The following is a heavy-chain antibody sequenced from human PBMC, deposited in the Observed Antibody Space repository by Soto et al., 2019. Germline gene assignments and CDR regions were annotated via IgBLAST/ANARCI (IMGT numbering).Heavy chain of an antibody. CDR1: GFTFNDYY. CDR3: ARGWRYDFWSGYFEF. CDR2: ISISGSNI. J-gene: IGHJ4*02. V-gene: IGHV3-11*01. D-gene: IGHD3-3*01. Sequence: VQLVESGGGLVKPGGSLRLSCAASGFTFNDYYMTWIRQAPGKGLEWISYISISGSNIHYADSVKGRFTISRDNAKKSLYLQMVSLRAEDTAVYFCARGWRYDFWSGYFEFWGQGALVTVSS.